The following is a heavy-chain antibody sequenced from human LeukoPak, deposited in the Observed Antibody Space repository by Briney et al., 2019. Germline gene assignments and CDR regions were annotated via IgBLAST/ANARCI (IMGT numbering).Heavy chain of an antibody. Sequence: PGGSLRLSCAASGFSVSNTYMSWVRQAPGKGLEWVSVIYSSGGTFYSDSVKGRFTISRDSSKNTLYLQMNSLRVDDTAVYYCARDSSGPAFWGQGTLVTVSS. D-gene: IGHD6-19*01. CDR1: GFSVSNTY. CDR3: ARDSSGPAF. CDR2: IYSSGGT. J-gene: IGHJ4*02. V-gene: IGHV3-53*01.